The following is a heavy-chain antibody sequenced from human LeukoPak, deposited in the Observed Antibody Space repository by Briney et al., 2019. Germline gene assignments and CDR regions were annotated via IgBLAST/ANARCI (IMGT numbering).Heavy chain of an antibody. J-gene: IGHJ4*02. CDR3: ARIYGDYVFVVGARGDYFDY. D-gene: IGHD4-17*01. Sequence: GRPLRLSSPSTGSTLSRFWRNGVRHAPGKGLEWVANTKKVGSERYYEDSVKGRLTISRDNAKNSLDLPMNSLRAEDTAVYYCARIYGDYVFVVGARGDYFDYWGQGTLVTVSS. V-gene: IGHV3-7*01. CDR2: TKKVGSER. CDR1: GSTLSRFW.